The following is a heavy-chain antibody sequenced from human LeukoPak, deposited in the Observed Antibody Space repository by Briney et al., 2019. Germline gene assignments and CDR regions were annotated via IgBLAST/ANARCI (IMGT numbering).Heavy chain of an antibody. J-gene: IGHJ4*02. V-gene: IGHV4-61*01. CDR1: GGSVSSGYYY. Sequence: SETLSLPCTVSGGSVSSGYYYWSWIRQPPGMGLEWIGCIFYSGSTDYNSSLKSRVTISLDTSKNQFSLKLSSVTAADTAVYYCARDDVATTGHFDYWGQGTLVTVSS. D-gene: IGHD5-12*01. CDR3: ARDDVATTGHFDY. CDR2: IFYSGST.